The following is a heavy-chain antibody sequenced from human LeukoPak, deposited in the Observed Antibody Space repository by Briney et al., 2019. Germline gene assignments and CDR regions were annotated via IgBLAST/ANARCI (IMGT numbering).Heavy chain of an antibody. J-gene: IGHJ4*02. D-gene: IGHD3-10*01. Sequence: GGTLRLSCAASGFTFSSYGMSWVRQAPGKGLEWVSAISGSGGTIYYADSVKGRFTISRDNSKNTLYLQMNSLRAEDTAIYYCAKGSFDWFGDDYWGRGTLVTVSS. CDR3: AKGSFDWFGDDY. CDR1: GFTFSSYG. V-gene: IGHV3-23*01. CDR2: ISGSGGTI.